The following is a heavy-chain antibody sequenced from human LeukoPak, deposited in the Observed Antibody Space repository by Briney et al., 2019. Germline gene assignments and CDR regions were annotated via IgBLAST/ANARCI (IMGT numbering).Heavy chain of an antibody. V-gene: IGHV3-33*06. CDR3: AKGRGPTPLGDAGADV. CDR1: GFKFNDYG. Sequence: GGSLRLSCTASGFKFNDYGMYWVRLPPQKGPEWVALVWFDNSNDHYAATVNGRFFISRNNDETTLFLHMNSLTVEATAVYYCAKGRGPTPLGDAGADVWGKGTAVTVSA. CDR2: VWFDNSND. J-gene: IGHJ6*04. D-gene: IGHD1-26*01.